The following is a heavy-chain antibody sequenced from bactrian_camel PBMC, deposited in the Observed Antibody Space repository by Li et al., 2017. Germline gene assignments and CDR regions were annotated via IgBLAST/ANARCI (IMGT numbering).Heavy chain of an antibody. CDR1: AFSFCTYD. CDR3: KAAAYDSVGRLCPFRGRDY. J-gene: IGHJ4*01. V-gene: IGHV3S53*01. CDR2: IGTDGST. Sequence: HVQLVESGGGSEQTGGSLRLSCAATAFSFCTYDMSWYRQAPGKEREFVSAIGTDGSTRYADSVKGRFTCTQDSAKNAFSLQMNSLKSEDTAMYYCKAAAYDSVGRLCPFRGRDYWGQGTQVTVS. D-gene: IGHD1*01.